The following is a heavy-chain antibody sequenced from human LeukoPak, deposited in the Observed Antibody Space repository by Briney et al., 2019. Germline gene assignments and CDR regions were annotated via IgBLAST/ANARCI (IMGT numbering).Heavy chain of an antibody. Sequence: SVKASCKASGGTFSSYAISWVRQAPGQGLEWMGRIIPILGIANYAQKFQGRVTITADKSTSTAYMELSSLRSEDTAVYYCAREWPRSKFDYWGQGTLVTVSS. J-gene: IGHJ4*02. CDR3: AREWPRSKFDY. V-gene: IGHV1-69*04. D-gene: IGHD5-12*01. CDR2: IIPILGIA. CDR1: GGTFSSYA.